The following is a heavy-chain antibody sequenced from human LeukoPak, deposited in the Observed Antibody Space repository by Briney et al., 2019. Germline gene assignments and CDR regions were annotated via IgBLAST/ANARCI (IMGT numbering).Heavy chain of an antibody. J-gene: IGHJ5*02. Sequence: SDTLTLTYTVCGGSISSYYWSWLRQPQRKRLERIGNIYYSASTNYNPSLKSRVTISVDTSKNQCSVKLSSVTAADTAVYYCARPRYSGWHWFDPWGQGTLVTVSS. CDR3: ARPRYSGWHWFDP. CDR2: IYYSAST. CDR1: GGSISSYY. D-gene: IGHD6-19*01. V-gene: IGHV4-59*08.